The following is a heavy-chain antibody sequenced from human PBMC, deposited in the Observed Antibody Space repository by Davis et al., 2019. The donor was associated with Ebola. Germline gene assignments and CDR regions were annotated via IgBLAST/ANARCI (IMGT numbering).Heavy chain of an antibody. D-gene: IGHD4-23*01. CDR3: ARDSPVASFDY. CDR1: EFTFSSYS. V-gene: IGHV3-48*02. Sequence: GGSLRLSCAASEFTFSSYSMNWVRQAPGKGLEWVSYISSSSSTIYYADSVKGRFTISRDNAKNSLYLQINSLRDEDTAVYYCARDSPVASFDYWGQGTLVTVSS. CDR2: ISSSSSTI. J-gene: IGHJ4*02.